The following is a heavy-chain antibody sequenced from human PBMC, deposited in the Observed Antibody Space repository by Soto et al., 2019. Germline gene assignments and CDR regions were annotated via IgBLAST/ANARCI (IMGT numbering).Heavy chain of an antibody. V-gene: IGHV4-30-4*01. Sequence: QVQLQESGPGLVKPSQTLSLTCTVSGGSISSGDYYWSWIRQPPGKGLEWIGYIYYSGSTYYNPSLKSLVTISVDTSNNQFYLRLTSVTAADTAVYYCLYGAYDPYYFDSWGQGTLVTVSS. D-gene: IGHD4-17*01. CDR1: GGSISSGDYY. CDR2: IYYSGST. CDR3: LYGAYDPYYFDS. J-gene: IGHJ4*02.